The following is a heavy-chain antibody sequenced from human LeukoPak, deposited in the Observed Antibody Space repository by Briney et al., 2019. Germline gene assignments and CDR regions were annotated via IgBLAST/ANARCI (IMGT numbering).Heavy chain of an antibody. Sequence: AGGSLRLSCVASGFIVSSYYMTWVRQAPGKGLEWVSVIYSGGSTYYADSVKGRVAISRDNSKNTVLLQMSSVRAEDTAVYYCARSYSNHLFGMDVWGQGTTVTVTS. CDR2: IYSGGST. V-gene: IGHV3-66*01. J-gene: IGHJ6*02. CDR3: ARSYSNHLFGMDV. CDR1: GFIVSSYY. D-gene: IGHD4-11*01.